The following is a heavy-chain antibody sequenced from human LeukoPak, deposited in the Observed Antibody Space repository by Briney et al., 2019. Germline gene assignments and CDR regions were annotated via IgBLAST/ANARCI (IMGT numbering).Heavy chain of an antibody. CDR3: ARGLSSSGYYYEMDY. D-gene: IGHD3-22*01. Sequence: SVKVSCKASGGTFSSYAISWVRQAPGQGLEWMGGIIPIFGTANYAQKFQGRVTITADESTSTAYMELSSLRSEDTAVYYCARGLSSSGYYYEMDYWGQGTLVTVSS. V-gene: IGHV1-69*13. J-gene: IGHJ4*02. CDR2: IIPIFGTA. CDR1: GGTFSSYA.